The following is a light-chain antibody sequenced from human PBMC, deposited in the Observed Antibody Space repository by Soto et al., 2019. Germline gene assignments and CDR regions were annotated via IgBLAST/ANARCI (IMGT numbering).Light chain of an antibody. CDR1: QSVTSGY. CDR3: QQYGSSPYT. V-gene: IGKV3-20*01. J-gene: IGKJ2*01. CDR2: GAS. Sequence: ETVLTQSPGTLSLSPGEGATLSCRASQSVTSGYLAWYQQKPGQAPRLLIYGASIRATAIPDRFTGSGSGTHFTLTISSLEPEDFAVYYCQQYGSSPYTFGQGTKLESK.